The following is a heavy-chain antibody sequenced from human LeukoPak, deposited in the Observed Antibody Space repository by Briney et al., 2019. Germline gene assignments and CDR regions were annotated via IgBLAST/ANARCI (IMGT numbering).Heavy chain of an antibody. CDR3: ARQPGIAVATDAFDI. J-gene: IGHJ3*02. CDR1: GFTFSSYA. D-gene: IGHD6-19*01. V-gene: IGHV3-30*04. Sequence: PGGSLRLSCAASGFTFSSYAMHWVRQAPGKGLEWVAIISYDGSNKCYADSVKGRFTISRDNSKNTLYLQMNSLRAEDTAVYYCARQPGIAVATDAFDIWGQGTMVTVSS. CDR2: ISYDGSNK.